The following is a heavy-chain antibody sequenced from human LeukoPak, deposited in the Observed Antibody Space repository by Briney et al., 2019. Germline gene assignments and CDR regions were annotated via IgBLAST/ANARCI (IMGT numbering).Heavy chain of an antibody. CDR3: AKDLRLRLPGGGHDY. Sequence: QPGGSLRLSCAASGFTFSSYGMHWVRQAPGKGLEWVAFIRYDGSNKYYADSVKGRFTISRDNSKNTLYLQMNSLRAEDTAVYYCAKDLRLRLPGGGHDYWGQGTLVTVSS. CDR1: GFTFSSYG. D-gene: IGHD5-12*01. V-gene: IGHV3-30*02. CDR2: IRYDGSNK. J-gene: IGHJ4*02.